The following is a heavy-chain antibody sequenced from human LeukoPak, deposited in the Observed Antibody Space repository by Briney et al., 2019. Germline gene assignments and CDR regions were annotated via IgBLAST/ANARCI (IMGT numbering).Heavy chain of an antibody. CDR1: GLTFINAW. Sequence: GGSLRLSCAASGLTFINAWMSWVRQASGKGLEWVGRSRGKVDGGTTDYAAPVKGRFTISRDDSKNTLYLQMNSLQIEDTALYYCTAGALSWGQGTLVIVSS. CDR2: SRGKVDGGTT. CDR3: TAGALS. D-gene: IGHD2/OR15-2a*01. J-gene: IGHJ4*02. V-gene: IGHV3-15*01.